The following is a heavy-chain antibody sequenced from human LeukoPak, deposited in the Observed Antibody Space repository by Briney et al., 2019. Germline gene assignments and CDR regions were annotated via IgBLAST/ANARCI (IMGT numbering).Heavy chain of an antibody. CDR1: GYTFTSYG. D-gene: IGHD3-9*01. CDR3: ARDSFDILTGYYLDP. J-gene: IGHJ5*02. Sequence: ASVKVSCKASGYTFTSYGISWVRQAPGQGLEWMGWISAYNGNTNYAQKLQGRVTMTTDTSTSTAYMELRSQRSDDTAVYYCARDSFDILTGYYLDPWGQGTLVTVSS. CDR2: ISAYNGNT. V-gene: IGHV1-18*04.